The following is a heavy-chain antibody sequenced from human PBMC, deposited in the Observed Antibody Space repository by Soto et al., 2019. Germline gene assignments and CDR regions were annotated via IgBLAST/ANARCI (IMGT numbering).Heavy chain of an antibody. Sequence: GGSLRLSCAASGFTFSSYWMHWVRQAPGKGLVWVSRINSDGSSTSYADSVKGRFTISRDNAKNTLYLQMNSLRAEDTAVYYCARDRGIAVARKIYYYYGMDVWGQGTTVTVSS. J-gene: IGHJ6*02. D-gene: IGHD6-19*01. V-gene: IGHV3-74*01. CDR3: ARDRGIAVARKIYYYYGMDV. CDR2: INSDGSST. CDR1: GFTFSSYW.